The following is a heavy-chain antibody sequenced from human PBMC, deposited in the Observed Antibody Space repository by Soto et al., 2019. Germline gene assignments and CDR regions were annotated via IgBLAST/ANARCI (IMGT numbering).Heavy chain of an antibody. J-gene: IGHJ4*02. CDR3: ASGWFGEFVYQFDY. CDR1: GYTFTSYG. D-gene: IGHD3-10*01. CDR2: ISAYNGNT. V-gene: IGHV1-18*01. Sequence: QVQLVQSGAEVKKPGASVKVSCKPSGYTFTSYGITWVRQPPGQGLEWMGWISAYNGNTNYAQKFQGRVTMTTDTSTSTAYMEQGSLGSDDTAVYYCASGWFGEFVYQFDYWAQGTLVTVSS.